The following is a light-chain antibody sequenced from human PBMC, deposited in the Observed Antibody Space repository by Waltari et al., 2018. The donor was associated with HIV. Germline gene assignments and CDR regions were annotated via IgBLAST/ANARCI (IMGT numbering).Light chain of an antibody. V-gene: IGLV3-25*03. CDR1: ALSDQF. J-gene: IGLJ2*01. Sequence: YELTQPPSVSVSPGQPASIPCSGNALSDQFAYWYQHKVGQAPVLIIFRSRERSPQVPARFSASESGTRFTLTISGVQAEDEADYFCLSADGRGVRKFFGGGTRLTVL. CDR2: RSR. CDR3: LSADGRGVRKF.